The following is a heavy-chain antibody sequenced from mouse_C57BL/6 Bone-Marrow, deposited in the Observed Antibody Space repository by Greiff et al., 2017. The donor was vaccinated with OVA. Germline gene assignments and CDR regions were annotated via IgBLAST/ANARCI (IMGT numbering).Heavy chain of an antibody. CDR2: IDPNSGGT. Sequence: VQLQQPGAELVKPGASVKLSCKASGYTFTSFWMHWVKQRPGRGLEWIGRIDPNSGGTKYNEKFKSKATLTVDKPSSTAYMQLSSLTSEDSAVYYCARYGSSYWYFDVWGTGTTVTVSS. D-gene: IGHD1-1*01. CDR3: ARYGSSYWYFDV. J-gene: IGHJ1*03. V-gene: IGHV1-72*01. CDR1: GYTFTSFW.